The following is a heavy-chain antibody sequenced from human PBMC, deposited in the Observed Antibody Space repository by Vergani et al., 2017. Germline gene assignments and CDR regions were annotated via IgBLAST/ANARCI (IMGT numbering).Heavy chain of an antibody. Sequence: EVQLVESGGGLVQPGGSLRLSCAASGFTFSSYSMNWVRQAPGKGLEWVSYISSSSSTIYYADSVKGRFTISRDNAKNSLYLQMNSLRAEDTAVYYCAGVGLLYYYYMDVWGKGTTVTVSS. D-gene: IGHD1-26*01. CDR3: AGVGLLYYYYMDV. CDR2: ISSSSSTI. CDR1: GFTFSSYS. V-gene: IGHV3-48*04. J-gene: IGHJ6*03.